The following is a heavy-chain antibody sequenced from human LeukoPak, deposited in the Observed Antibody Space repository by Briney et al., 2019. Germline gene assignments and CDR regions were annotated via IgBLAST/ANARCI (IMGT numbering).Heavy chain of an antibody. Sequence: PSETLSLTCTVSGYSISNGYYWDWIRQPPGKGLEWIGSIYHSGSTYYNPSLKSRVTISVDTSKNQFSLRLSSVTAADTAVYYCARVTGYVMEDYFDYWGQGTLVTVSS. V-gene: IGHV4-38-2*02. J-gene: IGHJ4*02. D-gene: IGHD6-13*01. CDR2: IYHSGST. CDR3: ARVTGYVMEDYFDY. CDR1: GYSISNGYY.